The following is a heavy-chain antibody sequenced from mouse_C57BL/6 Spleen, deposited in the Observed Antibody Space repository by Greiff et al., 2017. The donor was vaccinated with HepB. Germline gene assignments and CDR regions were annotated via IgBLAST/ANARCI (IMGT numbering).Heavy chain of an antibody. CDR2: IDPSDSET. CDR1: GYTFTSYW. V-gene: IGHV1-52*01. CDR3: ARTRGYDQAWFAY. Sequence: VQLQQPGAELVRPGSSVKLSCKASGYTFTSYWMHWVKQRPIQGLEWIGNIDPSDSETHYNQKFKDKATLTVDKSSSTAYMQLSSLTSEDSAVYYCARTRGYDQAWFAYWGQGTLVTVSA. D-gene: IGHD2-2*01. J-gene: IGHJ3*01.